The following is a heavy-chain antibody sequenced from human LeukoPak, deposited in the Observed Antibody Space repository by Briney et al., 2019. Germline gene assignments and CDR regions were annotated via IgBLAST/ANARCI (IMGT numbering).Heavy chain of an antibody. CDR2: INTDTRGT. D-gene: IGHD3-16*01. V-gene: IGHV3-74*01. J-gene: IGHJ4*02. CDR1: GFTFTDYW. CDR3: ARAGAYHFDN. Sequence: GGSLRLSCAASGFTFTDYWMHWVRQVPGQGLVWVSIINTDTRGTYYADSVKGRFTISRGNAKSILYLQMDSLRAEDTAVYYCARAGAYHFDNWGQGTLVTVSS.